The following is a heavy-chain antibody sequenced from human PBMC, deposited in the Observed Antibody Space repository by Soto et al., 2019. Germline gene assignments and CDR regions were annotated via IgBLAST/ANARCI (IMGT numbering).Heavy chain of an antibody. V-gene: IGHV3-33*01. CDR1: GFTFSSYG. CDR2: IWYDGSNK. CDR3: ARDASGDYYYYGMDV. Sequence: QVQLVESGGGVVQPGRSLRLSCAASGFTFSSYGMHWVRQAPGKGLEWVAVIWYDGSNKYYADSVKGRFTISRDNSKNTLDLKMNNLRADDTVVYYCARDASGDYYYYGMDVWGQGTTVTVSS. J-gene: IGHJ6*02.